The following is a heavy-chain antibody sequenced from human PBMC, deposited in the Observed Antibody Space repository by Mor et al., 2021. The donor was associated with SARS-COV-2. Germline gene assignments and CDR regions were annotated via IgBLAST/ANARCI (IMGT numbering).Heavy chain of an antibody. V-gene: IGHV3-30*02. Sequence: GLEWLSFIANDGINKLYADSVKGRFTISRDNSKNTLYVQMNSLRTEDTAVYYCARDYGSGSYSFDYWGQGTLVTVSS. D-gene: IGHD3-10*01. J-gene: IGHJ4*02. CDR3: ARDYGSGSYSFDY. CDR2: IANDGINK.